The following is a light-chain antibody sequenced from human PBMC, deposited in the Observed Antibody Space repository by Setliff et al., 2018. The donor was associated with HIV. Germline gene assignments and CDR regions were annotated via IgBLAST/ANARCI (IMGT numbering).Light chain of an antibody. CDR3: CSNTGSNTYV. V-gene: IGLV2-23*01. CDR2: QAT. J-gene: IGLJ1*01. CDR1: SSDVGHYNL. Sequence: LTQPASVSGSPGQSITISCTGTSSDVGHYNLVSWYQQHPGKAPKLMIYQATKRPSGVSNRFSGSKSGNTASLTISGLQAEDEADYYCCSNTGSNTYVFGTGTKVTVL.